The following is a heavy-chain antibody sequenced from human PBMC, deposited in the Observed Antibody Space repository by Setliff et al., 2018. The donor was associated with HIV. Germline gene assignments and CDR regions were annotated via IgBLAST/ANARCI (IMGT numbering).Heavy chain of an antibody. V-gene: IGHV4-38-2*02. Sequence: PSETLSLTCTVSGYSMSGGYNWGWIRQSPEKGLEWIGNIYHVGATYYNPSLKSRVTLSVDPSKSQFSLKLTSVTAADTALYCCVTTDYFYGRNNFEYWGQGALVTVSS. CDR1: GYSMSGGYN. CDR3: VTTDYFYGRNNFEY. CDR2: IYHVGAT. D-gene: IGHD3-10*01. J-gene: IGHJ4*02.